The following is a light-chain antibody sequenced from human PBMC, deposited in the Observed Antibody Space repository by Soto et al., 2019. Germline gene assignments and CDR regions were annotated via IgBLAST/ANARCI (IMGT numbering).Light chain of an antibody. J-gene: IGKJ4*01. CDR2: GAS. CDR3: Q. Sequence: EIVMTQSPATLSVSPGERATLSCRASQSISSNLAWYQQKPGQAPRLLIYGASSRATGIPDRFSGSGSGTDFTLTISRLEPEDFAVYYCQLGGGTKVEIK. CDR1: QSISSN. V-gene: IGKV3D-15*01.